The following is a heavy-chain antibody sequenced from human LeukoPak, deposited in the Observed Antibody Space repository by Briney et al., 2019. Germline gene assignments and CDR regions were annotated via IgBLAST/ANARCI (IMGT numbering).Heavy chain of an antibody. CDR3: ARVRGSSGSYEYYHYMDV. V-gene: IGHV4-4*07. D-gene: IGHD1-26*01. CDR2: IYTSGST. CDR1: GGSISYFY. J-gene: IGHJ6*03. Sequence: MPSETLSLTCTVSGGSISYFYWSWIRQPAGKGLEWIGRIYTSGSTNYNPSLKSRVTMSVDTSKKQFSLKLSSVTAADTAVYYCARVRGSSGSYEYYHYMDVWGKGTTVTISS.